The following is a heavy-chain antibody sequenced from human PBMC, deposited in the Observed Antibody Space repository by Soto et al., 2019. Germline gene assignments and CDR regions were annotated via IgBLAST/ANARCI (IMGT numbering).Heavy chain of an antibody. J-gene: IGHJ6*02. D-gene: IGHD3-3*01. CDR2: INPNSGGT. Sequence: ASVKVSCKASGYTFTGYYMHWVRQAPGQGLEWMGWINPNSGGTNYAQKFQGWVTMTRDTSISTAYMELSRRRSDDTAVYYCARDRPLPYYDFWSGYYPRGMEVWGQGSTVTVSS. V-gene: IGHV1-2*04. CDR3: ARDRPLPYYDFWSGYYPRGMEV. CDR1: GYTFTGYY.